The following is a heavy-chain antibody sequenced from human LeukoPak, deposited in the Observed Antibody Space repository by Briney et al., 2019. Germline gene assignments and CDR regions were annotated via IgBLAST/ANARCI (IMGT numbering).Heavy chain of an antibody. Sequence: PGGSLRLSCAASGFTFDDYAMRWVRQAPGKGLEWVSGISWNSGSIGYADSVKGRFTISRDNAKNSLYLQMNSLRAEDTALYYCAKDGSGYYYGSGSHFDYWGQGTLVTVSS. D-gene: IGHD3-10*01. CDR2: ISWNSGSI. J-gene: IGHJ4*02. V-gene: IGHV3-9*01. CDR3: AKDGSGYYYGSGSHFDY. CDR1: GFTFDDYA.